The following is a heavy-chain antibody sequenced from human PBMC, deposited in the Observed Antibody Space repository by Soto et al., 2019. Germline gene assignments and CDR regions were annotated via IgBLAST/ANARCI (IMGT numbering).Heavy chain of an antibody. J-gene: IGHJ6*02. CDR1: GFSLSNARMG. CDR2: IFSNDEK. D-gene: IGHD4-4*01. CDR3: ARIRGENSNYGWLGCQHHYYYYGMDV. V-gene: IGHV2-26*01. Sequence: SGPTLVNPTETLTLTCTVSGFSLSNARMGVSWIRQPPGKALEWLAHIFSNDEKSYSTSLKSRLTISKDTSKSQVVLTMTNMDPVDTATYYCARIRGENSNYGWLGCQHHYYYYGMDVWGQGTTVTVSS.